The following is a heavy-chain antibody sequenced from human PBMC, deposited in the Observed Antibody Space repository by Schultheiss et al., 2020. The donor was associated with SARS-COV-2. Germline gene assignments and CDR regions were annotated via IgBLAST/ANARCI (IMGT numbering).Heavy chain of an antibody. CDR3: ARDQGCSGGSCDLLYFDY. V-gene: IGHV3-21*01. D-gene: IGHD2-15*01. J-gene: IGHJ4*02. CDR1: GFTFSSYS. CDR2: ISSSSSYI. Sequence: GESLKISCAASGFTFSSYSMNWVRQAPGKGLEWVSSISSSSSYIYYADSVKGRFTISRDNAKNSLYLQMNSLRAEDTAVYYCARDQGCSGGSCDLLYFDYWGQGTLVTVSS.